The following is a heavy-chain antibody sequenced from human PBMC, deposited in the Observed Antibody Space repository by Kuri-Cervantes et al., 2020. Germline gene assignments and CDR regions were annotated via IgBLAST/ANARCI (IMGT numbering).Heavy chain of an antibody. CDR1: GGSISSGDYY. CDR2: INHSGST. V-gene: IGHV4-39*07. Sequence: SETLSLTCTVSGGSISSGDYYWSWIRQPPGKGLEWIGEINHSGSTNYNPSLKSRVTISVDTSKNQFSLKLSSVTAADTAVYYCARAPVVDIYRFDYWGQGTLVTVSS. D-gene: IGHD2-15*01. J-gene: IGHJ4*02. CDR3: ARAPVVDIYRFDY.